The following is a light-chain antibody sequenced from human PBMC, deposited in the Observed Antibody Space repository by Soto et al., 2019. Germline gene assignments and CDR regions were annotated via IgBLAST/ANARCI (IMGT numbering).Light chain of an antibody. CDR3: QAYDYSLTASV. V-gene: IGLV1-40*01. J-gene: IGLJ3*02. CDR1: SSNLGAGYD. Sequence: QSVLTQPPSVSGAPGQRVTISCTGNSSNLGAGYDVHWYRQLPGAAPKLVIFGNRNWPSGVPERFSGSKSGTSASLAITGLQGEDEADYYCQAYDYSLTASVFGGGTKVTVL. CDR2: GNR.